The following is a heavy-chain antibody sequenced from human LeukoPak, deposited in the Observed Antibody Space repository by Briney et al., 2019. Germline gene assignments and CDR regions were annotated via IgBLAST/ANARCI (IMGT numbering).Heavy chain of an antibody. CDR1: GFTFSSYS. D-gene: IGHD3-22*01. J-gene: IGHJ3*02. CDR3: ARWRNYDGSSGYYQDAFDI. V-gene: IGHV3-21*01. Sequence: GGSLRLSCAASGFTFSSYSMNWVRQAPGKGLEWVSSICSSSSYIYYADSVKGRFTISRDNAKNSLYLQMNSLRAEDTAVYYCARWRNYDGSSGYYQDAFDIWGQGTMVTVSS. CDR2: ICSSSSYI.